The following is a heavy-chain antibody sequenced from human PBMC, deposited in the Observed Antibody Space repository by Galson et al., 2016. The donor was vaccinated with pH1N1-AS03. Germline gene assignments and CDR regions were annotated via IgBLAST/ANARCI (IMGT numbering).Heavy chain of an antibody. V-gene: IGHV5-51*01. CDR3: ARHREDQGLSSPMDV. D-gene: IGHD1-26*01. Sequence: QSGAEVTKPGESLKISCKGSGYSFTKNWIGWVRKMPGKGLEWMGFIYPIDSDTRYSPAFQGQVTISVDKSINTAYLQWSSLKAADTAMYFCARHREDQGLSSPMDVWGRGTTVIVSS. J-gene: IGHJ6*02. CDR1: GYSFTKNW. CDR2: IYPIDSDT.